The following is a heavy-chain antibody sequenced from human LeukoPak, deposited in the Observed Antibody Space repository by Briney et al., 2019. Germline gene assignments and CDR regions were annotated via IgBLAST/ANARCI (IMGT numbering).Heavy chain of an antibody. V-gene: IGHV4-34*12. Sequence: PETLSLTCAADGGSLSGYYWTWIRQSPDKGLEWIGEVIQSGTTTYNPSLKSRLTISIDTSKNQFSLKLRSATAADTAVYYCARAPKGLWFGEFVFDYWGQGTLVTVSS. CDR2: VIQSGTT. D-gene: IGHD3-10*01. CDR3: ARAPKGLWFGEFVFDY. J-gene: IGHJ4*02. CDR1: GGSLSGYY.